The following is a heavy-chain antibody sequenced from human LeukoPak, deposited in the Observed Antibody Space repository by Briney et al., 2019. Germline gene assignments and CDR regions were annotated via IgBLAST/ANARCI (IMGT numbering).Heavy chain of an antibody. CDR1: GGSFSGYY. CDR3: ARHRGYDYVWGSYRPGASYYFDY. D-gene: IGHD3-16*02. J-gene: IGHJ4*02. V-gene: IGHV4-34*01. CDR2: INHSGST. Sequence: KPSETLSLTCAVYGGSFSGYYWSWIRQPPGKGLEWIGEINHSGSTNYNPSLKRRVTISVDTSKNQFSLKLSSVTAADTAVYYCARHRGYDYVWGSYRPGASYYFDYWGQGTLVTVSS.